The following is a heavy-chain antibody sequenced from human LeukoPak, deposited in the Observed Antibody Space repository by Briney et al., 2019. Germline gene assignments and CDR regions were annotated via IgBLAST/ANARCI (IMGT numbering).Heavy chain of an antibody. CDR2: INSDGSSA. CDR3: ARARIAAAGTMGAFDI. D-gene: IGHD6-13*01. V-gene: IGHV3-74*01. J-gene: IGHJ3*02. CDR1: GFTFSYYW. Sequence: GGSLRLSCAASGFTFSYYWMHWVRQAPGKGLVWVSRINSDGSSASYADSVKGRFTISRDNAKNSLYLQMNSLRAEDTAVYYCARARIAAAGTMGAFDIWGQGTMVTVSS.